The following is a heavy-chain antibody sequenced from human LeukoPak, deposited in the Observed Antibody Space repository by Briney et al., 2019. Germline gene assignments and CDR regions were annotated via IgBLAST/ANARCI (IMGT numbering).Heavy chain of an antibody. CDR3: AKDPAGITMVRGVNYFDY. CDR2: ISGSGGST. Sequence: PGRSLRLSCAASGFTFSSYAMSWVRQAPGKGLEWVSAISGSGGSTSYADSVKGRFTISRDNSKNTLYLQMNSLRAEDTAVYYCAKDPAGITMVRGVNYFDYWGQGTLVTVSS. D-gene: IGHD3-10*01. V-gene: IGHV3-23*01. J-gene: IGHJ4*02. CDR1: GFTFSSYA.